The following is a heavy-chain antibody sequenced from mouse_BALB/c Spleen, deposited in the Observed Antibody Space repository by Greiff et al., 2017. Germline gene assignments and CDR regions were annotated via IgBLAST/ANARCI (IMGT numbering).Heavy chain of an antibody. D-gene: IGHD2-4*01. V-gene: IGHV1-87*01. Sequence: QVQLQQSGAELARPGASVKLSCKASGYTFTSYWIQWVKQRPGQGLEWIGAIYPGDGDTRYTQKFKGKATLTADKSSSTAYMQLSSLASEDSAVYYCARVGDYPWFAYWGQGTLVTVSA. CDR3: ARVGDYPWFAY. J-gene: IGHJ3*01. CDR1: GYTFTSYW. CDR2: IYPGDGDT.